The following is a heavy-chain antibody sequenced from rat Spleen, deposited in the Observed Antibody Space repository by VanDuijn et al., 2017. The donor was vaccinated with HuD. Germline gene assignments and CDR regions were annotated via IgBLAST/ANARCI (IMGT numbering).Heavy chain of an antibody. J-gene: IGHJ1*01. CDR2: ISTGGGYT. V-gene: IGHV5S13*01. D-gene: IGHD1-2*01. CDR3: ARQGYLRDWYFDF. Sequence: EVQLVESDGGLVQPGRSLKLSCAASGFTFSDYYMAWVRQAPTKGLEWVATISTGGGYTYYRDSVKGRFTISRDNAKNTQYLQMDSLRSEDTATYYCARQGYLRDWYFDFWGPGTMVTVSS. CDR1: GFTFSDYY.